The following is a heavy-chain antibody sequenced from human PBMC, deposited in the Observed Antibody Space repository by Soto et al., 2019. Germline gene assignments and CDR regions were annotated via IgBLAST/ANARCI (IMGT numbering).Heavy chain of an antibody. Sequence: GGSLRLSXAASRFTFSSYGMHWVRQAPGKGLEWVAVIWYDGSNKYSADSVKGRFTISRDNSKNTLYLQMNSLRAEDTAVYYCARDLSSGGTNACDIWGQGTVVTVSS. D-gene: IGHD2-15*01. CDR1: RFTFSSYG. V-gene: IGHV3-30*12. J-gene: IGHJ3*02. CDR3: ARDLSSGGTNACDI. CDR2: IWYDGSNK.